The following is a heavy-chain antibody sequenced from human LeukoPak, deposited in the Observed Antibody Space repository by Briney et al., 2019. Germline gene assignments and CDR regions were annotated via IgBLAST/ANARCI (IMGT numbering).Heavy chain of an antibody. J-gene: IGHJ4*02. V-gene: IGHV3-53*01. CDR2: LYSGGNT. CDR1: GFIVSGNY. Sequence: GGSLRLSCVASGFIVSGNYMSWVRQAPGKGLECVSVLYSGGNTYYADSVKGRFTISRDNSKNTRYLQMNKLRAEDTAVYYCARGNGFDYWGQGTLVTVSS. CDR3: ARGNGFDY.